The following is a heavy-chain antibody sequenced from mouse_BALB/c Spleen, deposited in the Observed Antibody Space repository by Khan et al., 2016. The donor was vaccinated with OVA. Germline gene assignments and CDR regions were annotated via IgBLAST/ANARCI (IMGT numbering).Heavy chain of an antibody. CDR1: GYSFTGYF. Sequence: EVQLRESGPELVKPGASVKISCKASGYSFTGYFMSWVMQSHGKSLEWIGRINPHIGETLYNQKFKGKATLTVDESSSTAHMELRSLASEDSAVYYCTRIYGSDFDYWGQGTPLTVSS. CDR3: TRIYGSDFDY. D-gene: IGHD1-1*01. J-gene: IGHJ2*01. V-gene: IGHV1-20*02. CDR2: INPHIGET.